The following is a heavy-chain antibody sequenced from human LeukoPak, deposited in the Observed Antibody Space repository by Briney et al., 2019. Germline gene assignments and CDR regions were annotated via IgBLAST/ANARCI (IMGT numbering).Heavy chain of an antibody. CDR2: ISYDGSNK. J-gene: IGHJ4*02. Sequence: PGRSLRLSCAASGFTFSNYAMHWVRQAPGKGLEWVAVISYDGSNKDYADSVKDRFTISRDNSKNTLYLQMNSLRAEDTAVYYCARSSSGWYYYWGQGIMVTVSS. CDR1: GFTFSNYA. D-gene: IGHD6-19*01. CDR3: ARSSSGWYYY. V-gene: IGHV3-30-3*01.